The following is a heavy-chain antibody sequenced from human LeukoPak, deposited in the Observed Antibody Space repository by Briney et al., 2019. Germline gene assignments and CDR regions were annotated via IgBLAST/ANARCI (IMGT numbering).Heavy chain of an antibody. V-gene: IGHV1-2*02. CDR2: INPNSGGT. CDR1: GYTFTGYY. D-gene: IGHD2-2*01. J-gene: IGHJ6*02. CDR3: ARVLGYCSSTSCAYYYGMDV. Sequence: ASVKVSCKASGYTFTGYYIHWVRQAPGQGLEWMGWINPNSGGTNYAQKFQGRVTMTRDTSISTAYMELSRLRSDDTAVYYCARVLGYCSSTSCAYYYGMDVWGQGTTVTVSS.